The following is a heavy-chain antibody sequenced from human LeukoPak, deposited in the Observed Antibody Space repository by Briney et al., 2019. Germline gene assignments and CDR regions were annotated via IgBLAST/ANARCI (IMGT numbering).Heavy chain of an antibody. CDR2: IYYSGST. Sequence: SETLSLTCTVSGDSIRGYYWNWIRQSAGKGLEWIGYIYYSGSTNYNPSLKSRVTISVDTSKNQFSLKLSSVTAADTAVYYCATKMGPIQLWNLMAFDYWGQGTLVTVSS. D-gene: IGHD5-18*01. CDR3: ATKMGPIQLWNLMAFDY. CDR1: GDSIRGYY. V-gene: IGHV4-59*01. J-gene: IGHJ4*02.